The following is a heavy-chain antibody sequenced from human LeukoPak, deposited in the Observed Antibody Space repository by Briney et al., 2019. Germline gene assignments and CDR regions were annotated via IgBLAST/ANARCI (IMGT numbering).Heavy chain of an antibody. CDR3: ARALDY. CDR1: GFTFSSYG. V-gene: IGHV3-23*01. Sequence: AGGSLRLSCEASGFTFSSYGMSWVRQAPGKGLEWVSVITGSGGRTHYADSVMGRFTISRDNAKNSLYLQMNSLRAEDTAVYYCARALDYWGQGTLVTVSS. CDR2: ITGSGGRT. J-gene: IGHJ4*02.